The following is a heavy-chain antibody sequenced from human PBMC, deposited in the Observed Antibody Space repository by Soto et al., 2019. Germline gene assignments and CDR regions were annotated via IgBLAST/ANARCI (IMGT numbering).Heavy chain of an antibody. Sequence: PGGSLRLSCAASGFTFDDYGMSWVRQAPGKGLEWVSGINWNGSSKGYADSVKGRFTISRDNSKNTLYLQMNSLRAEDTAVYYCARDQQLQEAAGPHDYWGQGTLVTVSS. CDR1: GFTFDDYG. V-gene: IGHV3-20*04. D-gene: IGHD1-1*01. J-gene: IGHJ4*02. CDR3: ARDQQLQEAAGPHDY. CDR2: INWNGSSK.